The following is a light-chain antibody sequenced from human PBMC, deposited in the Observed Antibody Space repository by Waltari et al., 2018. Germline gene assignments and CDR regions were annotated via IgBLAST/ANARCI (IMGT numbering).Light chain of an antibody. CDR3: QHYVTLPVT. CDR2: GAS. CDR1: QSVSRT. V-gene: IGKV3-20*01. J-gene: IGKJ1*01. Sequence: EIVLTPSPGTLSLSPGDTATLSCRASQSVSRTLAWYQQKPGQAPSLLIYGASIRATGIPDRFSGSGSGTDFSLTISRLEPEDFAVYYCQHYVTLPVTFGQGTKVEIK.